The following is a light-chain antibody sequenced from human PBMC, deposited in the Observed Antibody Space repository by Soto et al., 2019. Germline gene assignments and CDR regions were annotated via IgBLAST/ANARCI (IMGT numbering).Light chain of an antibody. Sequence: EIVMTQSPATLSASPGERATITCRASQSVSSNLAWYQQKPGQAPRLLIYGASTRATGIPARFSGSGSGTAFTPIISSLQSEDFVVYYCQQYNNWPPWTFGQGTKVEIK. CDR2: GAS. CDR1: QSVSSN. V-gene: IGKV3-15*01. J-gene: IGKJ1*01. CDR3: QQYNNWPPWT.